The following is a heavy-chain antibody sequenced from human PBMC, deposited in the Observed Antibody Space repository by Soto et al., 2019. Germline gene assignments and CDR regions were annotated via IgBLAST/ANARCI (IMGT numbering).Heavy chain of an antibody. CDR3: AKGTPDYYDSSGYLGFDV. V-gene: IGHV3-23*01. D-gene: IGHD3-22*01. CDR2: ISASGGST. CDR1: GFTFSSYA. Sequence: EVQVLESGGGLVQPGGSLRLSCAASGFTFSSYAMNWVRQAPGRGPEWVSTISASGGSTFYADSVQGRFTISRDSSKNTLYLQMNGLRAEDTYVYYCAKGTPDYYDSSGYLGFDVWGQGTMVTVSS. J-gene: IGHJ3*01.